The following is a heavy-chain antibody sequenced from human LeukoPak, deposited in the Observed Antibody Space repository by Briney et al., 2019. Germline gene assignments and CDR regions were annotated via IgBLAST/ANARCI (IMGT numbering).Heavy chain of an antibody. CDR2: ISGSGGGT. CDR3: AKLVAVGATYFDY. V-gene: IGHV3-23*01. D-gene: IGHD1-26*01. CDR1: GFTFSSCA. J-gene: IGHJ4*02. Sequence: PGGSLRLSCVASGFTFSSCAMSWAPQAPGKGLEWVSAISGSGGGTYYADSVKGRFTISRDNSKNTLYLQMNSLRAEDTAIYYCAKLVAVGATYFDYWGQGTLVTVSS.